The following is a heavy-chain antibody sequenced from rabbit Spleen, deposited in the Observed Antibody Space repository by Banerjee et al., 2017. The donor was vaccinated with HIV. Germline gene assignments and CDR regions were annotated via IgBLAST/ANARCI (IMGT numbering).Heavy chain of an antibody. D-gene: IGHD8-1*01. Sequence: QSLEESGGDLVKPGASLTLTCTASGFSFSSRYYMCWVRQAPGKGLELIACIYTAGSGRTWYASWVNGRFTISKTSSTTVTLQMTSLTAADTATYFCARDSGSSFSSYGMDLWGPGTLVTVS. CDR1: GFSFSSRYY. CDR2: IYTAGSGRT. CDR3: ARDSGSSFSSYGMDL. J-gene: IGHJ6*01. V-gene: IGHV1S40*01.